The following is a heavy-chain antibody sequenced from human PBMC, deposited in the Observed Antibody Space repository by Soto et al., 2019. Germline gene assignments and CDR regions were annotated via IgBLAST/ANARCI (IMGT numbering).Heavy chain of an antibody. V-gene: IGHV3-30-3*01. CDR3: ARGACIVVAGTSFDY. J-gene: IGHJ4*02. CDR2: ISYDGSSK. D-gene: IGHD6-19*01. Sequence: QVQLVESGGGVVQPGRSLRLSCAASGFIFSSYSMHWVRQAPGKGLEWVAVISYDGSSKYYADSVKGRFTISRDNFKNTLYLQKSTLRAEATAVYYCARGACIVVAGTSFDYWGQGALVTVSS. CDR1: GFIFSSYS.